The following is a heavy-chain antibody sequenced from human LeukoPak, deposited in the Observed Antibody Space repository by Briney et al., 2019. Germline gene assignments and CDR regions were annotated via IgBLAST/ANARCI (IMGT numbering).Heavy chain of an antibody. V-gene: IGHV4-4*07. CDR2: IYTSGST. D-gene: IGHD3-10*01. CDR3: ARDRGTMVRGVRVGDAFDI. Sequence: PSETLSLTCTVSGGSISSYYWSWLRQPAGKGLEWIGRIYTSGSTNYNPSLKSRVTMSVDTSKNQFSLKLSSVTAADTAVYYCARDRGTMVRGVRVGDAFDIWGQGTMVTVSS. J-gene: IGHJ3*02. CDR1: GGSISSYY.